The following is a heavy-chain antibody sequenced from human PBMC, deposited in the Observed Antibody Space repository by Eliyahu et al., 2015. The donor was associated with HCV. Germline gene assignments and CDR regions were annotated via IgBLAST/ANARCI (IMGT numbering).Heavy chain of an antibody. CDR2: ITTSGTTL. Sequence: EVQLVESGGGLVQXGGSLXLSCAGXGYTFISYDMTWVRQAPGRGWSGFSSITTSGTTLHYVDSVKGRFTVSRDNTKNSLYLQMNNLRVEDTAVYYCATWIGSYVAYWGQGTLVTVSS. J-gene: IGHJ4*02. CDR1: GYTFISYD. V-gene: IGHV3-48*03. CDR3: ATWIGSYVAY. D-gene: IGHD1-26*01.